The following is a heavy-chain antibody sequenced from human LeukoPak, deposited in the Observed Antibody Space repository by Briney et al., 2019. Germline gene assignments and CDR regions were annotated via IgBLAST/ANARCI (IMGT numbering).Heavy chain of an antibody. CDR1: GFTFSSYS. CDR3: ASGQFWSGYYYDY. Sequence: PGGSLRLSCAASGFTFSSYSMNWVRQAPEKGLVWVSRIHSGGSSTSYADSVKGRFTISRDNAKNTLYLQMNSLRAEDTAVYYCASGQFWSGYYYDYWGQGTLVTVSS. J-gene: IGHJ4*02. V-gene: IGHV3-74*01. D-gene: IGHD3-3*01. CDR2: IHSGGSST.